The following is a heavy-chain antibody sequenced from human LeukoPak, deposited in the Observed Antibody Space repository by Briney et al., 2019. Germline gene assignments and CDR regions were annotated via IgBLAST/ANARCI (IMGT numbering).Heavy chain of an antibody. J-gene: IGHJ4*02. CDR3: ARGDPIYDFWSGGDY. CDR2: ISSSSNVI. D-gene: IGHD3-3*01. V-gene: IGHV3-48*01. Sequence: GGSLRLSCAASGFTFNSYAFNWVRQAPGKGLEWVSYISSSSNVIYYTDSVKGRFTISRDNARNLLSLQMNSLRADDTAVYYCARGDPIYDFWSGGDYWGQGSLVTVSS. CDR1: GFTFNSYA.